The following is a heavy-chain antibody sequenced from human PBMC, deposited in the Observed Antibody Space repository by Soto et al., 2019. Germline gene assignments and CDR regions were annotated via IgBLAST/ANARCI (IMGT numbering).Heavy chain of an antibody. V-gene: IGHV3-9*01. Sequence: GGSLRLSCAASGSTFDDYAMHWVRQAPGKGLEWVSGISWSSGSIGYADSVKGRFTISRDNAKNSLYLQMNSLRAEDTALYYCAKGGYYYSSGTLDYWGQGTLVTVSS. D-gene: IGHD3-10*01. CDR3: AKGGYYYSSGTLDY. J-gene: IGHJ4*02. CDR1: GSTFDDYA. CDR2: ISWSSGSI.